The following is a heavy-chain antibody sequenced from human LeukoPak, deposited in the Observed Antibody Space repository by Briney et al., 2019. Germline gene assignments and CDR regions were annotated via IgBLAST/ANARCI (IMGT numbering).Heavy chain of an antibody. CDR2: INPNIDGT. D-gene: IGHD3-10*01. J-gene: IGHJ4*02. V-gene: IGHV1-2*02. Sequence: ASVKVSCKASGYTFTGYYIHWVRKAPGQGPEWMGRINPNIDGTKYAQKFQGRVTMTRDTSLSIVYMELSRLRADDSAVYYSARGVGELAVDYWGQGTLVTVSS. CDR3: ARGVGELAVDY. CDR1: GYTFTGYY.